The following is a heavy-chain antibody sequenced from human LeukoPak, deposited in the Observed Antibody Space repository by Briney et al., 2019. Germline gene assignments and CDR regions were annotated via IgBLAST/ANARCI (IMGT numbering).Heavy chain of an antibody. CDR2: MNPNSGNT. J-gene: IGHJ6*03. D-gene: IGHD3-3*01. CDR1: GYTFTSYD. CDR3: ARGAAMYYDFWSGYYYYYYYYMDV. Sequence: ASVKVSCKASGYTFTSYDINRVRQATGQGLEWMGWMNPNSGNTGYAQKFQGRVTMTRNTSISTAYMELSSLRSEDTAVYYCARGAAMYYDFWSGYYYYYYYYMDVWGKGTTVTVSS. V-gene: IGHV1-8*01.